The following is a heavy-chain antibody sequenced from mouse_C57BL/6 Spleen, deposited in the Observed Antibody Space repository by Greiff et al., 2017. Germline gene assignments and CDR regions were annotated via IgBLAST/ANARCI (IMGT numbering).Heavy chain of an antibody. Sequence: EVMLVESGGGLVKPGGSLKLSCAASGFTFSSYAMSWVRQTPEKRLEWVATISDGGSYTYYPDNVKGRFTISRDNAKNNLYLQMSHLKSEDTAMYYCARAYYGNYEGWFAYWGQGTLVTVSA. CDR3: ARAYYGNYEGWFAY. J-gene: IGHJ3*01. D-gene: IGHD2-10*01. V-gene: IGHV5-4*03. CDR2: ISDGGSYT. CDR1: GFTFSSYA.